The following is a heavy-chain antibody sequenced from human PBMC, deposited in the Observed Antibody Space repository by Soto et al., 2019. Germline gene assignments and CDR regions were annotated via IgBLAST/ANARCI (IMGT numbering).Heavy chain of an antibody. J-gene: IGHJ5*02. D-gene: IGHD3-16*01. CDR3: AHIPNYYQYDWFDA. V-gene: IGHV2-5*02. CDR1: GFSLTTRGVG. CDR2: IHCDDDK. Sequence: QITLKESGPTLVKPTQTLTLTCTFSGFSLTTRGVGVGWIRQPPGKALECLALIHCDDDKRYRPSLQSRLSTXKXTXTNQVVLTMTNVDPVDTATYYCAHIPNYYQYDWFDAWGQGTLFSVSS.